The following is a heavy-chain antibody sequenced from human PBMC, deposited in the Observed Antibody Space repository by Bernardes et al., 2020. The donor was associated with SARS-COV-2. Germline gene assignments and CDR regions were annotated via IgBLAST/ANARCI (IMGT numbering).Heavy chain of an antibody. J-gene: IGHJ4*02. V-gene: IGHV3-23*01. CDR3: AKDYRGNFDS. CDR1: GFTFSIYG. CDR2: LSANGRNT. Sequence: GGSLRLSCAASGFTFSIYGMSWVRQAPGKGLEWVSALSANGRNTYYADSVKGRFTISRDNSKNTLYLQMSSLRAEDTAIYYCAKDYRGNFDSWGQGTLVTVSS. D-gene: IGHD2-15*01.